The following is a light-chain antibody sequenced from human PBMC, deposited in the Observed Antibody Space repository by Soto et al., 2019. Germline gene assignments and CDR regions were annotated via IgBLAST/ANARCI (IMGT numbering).Light chain of an antibody. CDR1: QGISNY. V-gene: IGKV1-27*01. J-gene: IGKJ3*01. CDR3: RKYNSAP. CDR2: SAS. Sequence: DIQMTQSPSSLSASVGDRVTITCRASQGISNYLAWYQQKPGKVPKLLIYSASTLQSGVPSRFSGSGSGTDFTLTINCLQPEDVASYYYRKYNSAPIGPGTKVDIK.